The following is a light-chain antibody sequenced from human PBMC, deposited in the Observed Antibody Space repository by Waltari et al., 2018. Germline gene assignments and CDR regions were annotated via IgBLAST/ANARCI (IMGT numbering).Light chain of an antibody. CDR2: KTS. V-gene: IGKV1D-16*01. J-gene: IGKJ1*01. CDR3: EQYNSNPWT. Sequence: DIQMTQSPSSLSASVGDRVTITCRAIEGISGWLAWFQQKSGQAPKLLLYKTSSLQSVVPSRFSGSGSGTDFTLTISSLQPEDFATYYCEQYNSNPWTFGQGTKVDIK. CDR1: EGISGW.